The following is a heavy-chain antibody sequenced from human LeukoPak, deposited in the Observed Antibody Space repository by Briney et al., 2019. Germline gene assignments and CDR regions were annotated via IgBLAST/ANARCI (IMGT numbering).Heavy chain of an antibody. CDR1: GFTVSTNY. CDR3: ARVGDHFHWNLDL. D-gene: IGHD3-3*02. Sequence: GGSLRLSCAASGFTVSTNYMNWVRQAPGKGLEWVSIIYSGATTYYADSVKGRFTISRDTSKSTVSLQMNSLRAEDTAVYFCARVGDHFHWNLDLWGRGTLVTVSS. J-gene: IGHJ2*01. CDR2: IYSGATT. V-gene: IGHV3-53*01.